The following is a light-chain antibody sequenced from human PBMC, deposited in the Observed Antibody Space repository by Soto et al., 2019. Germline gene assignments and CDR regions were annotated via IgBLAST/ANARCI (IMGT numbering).Light chain of an antibody. Sequence: DIQMTQSPPSLSASVGDRVTITCRASQSISSYLNWYQQKPGKAPKLLIYGASSLQSGVPSRFSGGGSGTDFTLTISSLQPEDFATYYCQQGYSTPYTFGQGTKLEIK. CDR1: QSISSY. J-gene: IGKJ2*01. V-gene: IGKV1-39*01. CDR2: GAS. CDR3: QQGYSTPYT.